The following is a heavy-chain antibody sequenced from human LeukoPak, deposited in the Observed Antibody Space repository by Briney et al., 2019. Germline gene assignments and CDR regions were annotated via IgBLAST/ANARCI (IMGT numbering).Heavy chain of an antibody. CDR1: GGSIRSYY. CDR3: ARLFVRGARYYYYYMDV. D-gene: IGHD3-10*02. CDR2: IYYSGST. Sequence: SETLSHTCTVSGGSIRSYYWSWIRQPPGKGLEWIGYIYYSGSTNYNPSLKSRVTISVDTSKTQFSLKLSSVTAADTAVYYCARLFVRGARYYYYYMDVWGKGTTVTISS. V-gene: IGHV4-59*12. J-gene: IGHJ6*03.